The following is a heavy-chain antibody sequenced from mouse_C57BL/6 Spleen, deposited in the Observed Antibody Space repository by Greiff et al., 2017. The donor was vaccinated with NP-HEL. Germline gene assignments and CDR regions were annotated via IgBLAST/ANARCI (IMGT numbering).Heavy chain of an antibody. J-gene: IGHJ4*01. CDR2: IRSKSNNYAT. V-gene: IGHV10-1*01. D-gene: IGHD4-1*01. CDR3: VRRDPGSAMDY. Sequence: EVQVVESGGGLVQPKGSLKLSCAASGFSFNTYAMNWVRQAPGKGLEWVARIRSKSNNYATYYADSVKDRFTISRDDSESMLYLQMNNLKTEDTAMYYCVRRDPGSAMDYWGQGTSVTVSS. CDR1: GFSFNTYA.